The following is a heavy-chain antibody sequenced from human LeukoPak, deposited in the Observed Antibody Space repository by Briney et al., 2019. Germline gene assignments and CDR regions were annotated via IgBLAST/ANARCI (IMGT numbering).Heavy chain of an antibody. D-gene: IGHD5-24*01. CDR2: ISGSGGST. J-gene: IGHJ4*02. CDR3: PNIRWLQFGYFDY. V-gene: IGHV3-23*01. CDR1: GFTFSSYA. Sequence: GGSLRLSCAASGFTFSSYAMSSVRQAPGKGLEWVSAISGSGGSTYYADSVKGRFTISRDNSKNTLYLQMNSLRAEDTAVYYCPNIRWLQFGYFDYWGQGTLVTVSS.